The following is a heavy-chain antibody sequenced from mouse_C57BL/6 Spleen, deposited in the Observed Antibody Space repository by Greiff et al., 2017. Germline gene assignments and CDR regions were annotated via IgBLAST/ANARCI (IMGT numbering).Heavy chain of an antibody. D-gene: IGHD4-1*01. CDR1: GYTFTDYN. V-gene: IGHV1-22*01. CDR2: INPNNGGT. J-gene: IGHJ2*01. Sequence: VQLQQSGPELVKPGASVKMSCTASGYTFTDYNMHWVKQSHGKSLEWMGYINPNNGGTSYNQKFKGKATLTVNKSSITAYMELRSLTSEDTAVYYCARGELTGTRYWGQGTTLTVSS. CDR3: ARGELTGTRY.